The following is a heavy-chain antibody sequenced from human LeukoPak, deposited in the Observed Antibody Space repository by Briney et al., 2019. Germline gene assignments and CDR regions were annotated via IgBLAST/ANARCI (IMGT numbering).Heavy chain of an antibody. CDR3: ARLGFCTGDNCLDDY. CDR1: GGSLRGHY. CDR2: IIYSGRP. D-gene: IGHD2-8*02. V-gene: IGHV4-59*08. Sequence: PSETLSLTCTVSGGSLRGHYWSWFRQPPGKGLEYIGYIIYSGRPNYIPSLKSRATISIDTSKNQFSLKLTSVTAADTAMYYCARLGFCTGDNCLDDYWGQGTLVTVSS. J-gene: IGHJ4*02.